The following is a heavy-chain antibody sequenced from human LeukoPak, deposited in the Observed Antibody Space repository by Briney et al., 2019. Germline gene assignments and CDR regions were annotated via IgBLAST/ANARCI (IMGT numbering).Heavy chain of an antibody. CDR1: GYTLTELS. V-gene: IGHV1-24*01. Sequence: GASVKVSCKVSGYTLTELSMHWVRQAPGKGLEWMGGFDPEDGETIYAQKFQGRVTMTEDTSTDTAYMELSSLRSEDTAVYYCATVVKGELSPDYWFDPWGQGTLVTVSS. CDR3: ATVVKGELSPDYWFDP. D-gene: IGHD3-16*02. J-gene: IGHJ5*02. CDR2: FDPEDGET.